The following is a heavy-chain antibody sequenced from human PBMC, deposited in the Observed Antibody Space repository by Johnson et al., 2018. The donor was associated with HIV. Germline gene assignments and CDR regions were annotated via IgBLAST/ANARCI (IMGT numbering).Heavy chain of an antibody. CDR1: GFTFSNSA. Sequence: VQLVESGGGLVQPGGSLRLSCAASGFTFSNSAMHWVRQAPGKGLDYVSGISTNGGRTYYANSVKGRFTISRDNSKNTLYLKMNRLRAEDTAVYYCAREWLYGFDIWGQGTMVTVSS. D-gene: IGHD5-24*01. V-gene: IGHV3-64*01. CDR3: AREWLYGFDI. CDR2: ISTNGGRT. J-gene: IGHJ3*02.